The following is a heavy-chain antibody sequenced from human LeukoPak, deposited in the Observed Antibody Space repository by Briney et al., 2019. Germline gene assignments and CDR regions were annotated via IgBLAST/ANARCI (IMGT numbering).Heavy chain of an antibody. CDR3: HASTVGATDY. V-gene: IGHV4-39*01. CDR1: GGSISSSSYY. CDR2: IYYSGST. D-gene: IGHD1-26*01. Sequence: PSETLSLTCTVSGGSISSSSYYWGWIRQPPGKGLEWIGSIYYSGSTYYNPSLKSRVTISVDTSKNQFSLKLSSVTAADTAVYYCHASTVGATDYWGQGTLVTVSS. J-gene: IGHJ4*02.